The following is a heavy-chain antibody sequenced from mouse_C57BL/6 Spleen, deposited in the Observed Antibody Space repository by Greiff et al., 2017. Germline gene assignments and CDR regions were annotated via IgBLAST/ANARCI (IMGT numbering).Heavy chain of an antibody. Sequence: QVQLQQSGAELVRPGTSVKMSCKASGYTFTNYWIGWAKQRPGHGLEWIGDIYPGGGYTNYNEKFKGKATLTADKSSSTAYMQFSSLTSEDSAIYYCARRNEADAMDYWGQGTSVTVSS. V-gene: IGHV1-63*01. CDR1: GYTFTNYW. CDR3: ARRNEADAMDY. CDR2: IYPGGGYT. J-gene: IGHJ4*01.